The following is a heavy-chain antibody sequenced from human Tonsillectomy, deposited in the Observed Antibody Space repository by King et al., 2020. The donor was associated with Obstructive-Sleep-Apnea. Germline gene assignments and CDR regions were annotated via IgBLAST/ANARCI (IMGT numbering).Heavy chain of an antibody. CDR2: IDPIDSYT. J-gene: IGHJ6*02. V-gene: IGHV5-10-1*01. Sequence: QLVQSGSEVKKPGESLRISCKGSGYSFTTYWISWVRQMPGKGLEWVGKIDPIDSYTDYSPSFQGHVTISVDKSITTAYLQWSSLTASDTAMYYCARSPLNDFGDYGLLGGMDVWGQGTTVTVSS. CDR3: ARSPLNDFGDYGLLGGMDV. CDR1: GYSFTTYW. D-gene: IGHD4-17*01.